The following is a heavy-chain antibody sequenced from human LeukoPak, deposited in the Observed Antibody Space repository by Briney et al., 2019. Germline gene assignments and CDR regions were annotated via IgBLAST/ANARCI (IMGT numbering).Heavy chain of an antibody. D-gene: IGHD6-13*01. CDR2: IRSKAYGGTT. CDR3: TRQNSRCWEDY. CDR1: GFTFGDYA. J-gene: IGHJ4*02. Sequence: GGSLRLSCTASGFTFGDYAMSWFRQAPGKGLEWVGFIRSKAYGGTTEYAASVKGRFTISRDDSKSIAYLQMNSLKTEDTAVYYCTRQNSRCWEDYWGQGTLVTVSS. V-gene: IGHV3-49*03.